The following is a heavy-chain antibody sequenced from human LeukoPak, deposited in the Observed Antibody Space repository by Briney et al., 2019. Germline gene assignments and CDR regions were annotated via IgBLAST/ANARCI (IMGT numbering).Heavy chain of an antibody. V-gene: IGHV4-39*01. Sequence: PSETLSLTCTVSGGSISSSSYYWGWIRQPPGKGLEWIGSIYYSGSTYYNPSLKSLATISVDTSKNQFSLKLSSVTAADTAVYYCATTGLITIFGVVIDYWGQGTLVTVSS. J-gene: IGHJ4*02. CDR2: IYYSGST. D-gene: IGHD3-3*01. CDR3: ATTGLITIFGVVIDY. CDR1: GGSISSSSYY.